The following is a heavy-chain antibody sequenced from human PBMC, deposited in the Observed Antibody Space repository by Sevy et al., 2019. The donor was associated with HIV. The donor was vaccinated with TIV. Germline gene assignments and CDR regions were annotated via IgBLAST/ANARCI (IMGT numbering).Heavy chain of an antibody. J-gene: IGHJ4*02. CDR1: GGSISSYY. CDR2: IYYSGST. CDR3: ARSPGRDIVVVPAARGSFDY. V-gene: IGHV4-59*01. D-gene: IGHD2-2*01. Sequence: SEILSLTCTVSGGSISSYYWSWIRQPPGKGLEWIGYIYYSGSTNYNPSLKSRVTISVDTSKNQFSLKLSSVTAADTAVYYCARSPGRDIVVVPAARGSFDYWGQGTLVIVSS.